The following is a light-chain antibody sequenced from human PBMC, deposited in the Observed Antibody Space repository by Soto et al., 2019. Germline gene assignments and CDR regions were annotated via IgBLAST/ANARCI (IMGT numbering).Light chain of an antibody. Sequence: DIVMTQSPDSLAVSLGERANIKCKSSQSVFYSSKNKNSLAGYQQKPGQPPKLLIYWASTRESGVPDRFSGSGSVTDFTLTISGVQAEDVAVYYCHQYYGSPWTFGQGTKVEIK. V-gene: IGKV4-1*01. CDR1: QSVFYSSKNKNS. CDR3: HQYYGSPWT. J-gene: IGKJ1*01. CDR2: WAS.